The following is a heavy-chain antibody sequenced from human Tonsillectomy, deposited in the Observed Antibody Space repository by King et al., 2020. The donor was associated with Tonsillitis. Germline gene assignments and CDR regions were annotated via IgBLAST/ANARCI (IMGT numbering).Heavy chain of an antibody. V-gene: IGHV4-4*07. J-gene: IGHJ4*02. CDR1: GGSISSDY. D-gene: IGHD6-19*01. CDR3: ARDKGESSGWYYFDY. CDR2: IYTSGST. Sequence: VQLQESGPGLVKPSETLSLTCTVSGGSISSDYWSWIRQPAGKGLEWIGRIYTSGSTKYSPSLKSRVTMSVDRSKKQFYLKLSSVTAADTAVYYCARDKGESSGWYYFDYWGQGTLVTVSS.